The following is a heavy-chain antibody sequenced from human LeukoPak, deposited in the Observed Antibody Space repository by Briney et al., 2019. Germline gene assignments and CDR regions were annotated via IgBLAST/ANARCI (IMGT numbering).Heavy chain of an antibody. V-gene: IGHV1-18*01. CDR2: ISAYNGNT. Sequence: ASVNVSFTASGYTFTSYGISWVRQAPGQGLEWMGWISAYNGNTNYAQKLQGRVTMTTDTSTSTAYMELRSLRSDDTAVYYCAREDRYNWNLMDVWGKGTTVTVSS. CDR1: GYTFTSYG. D-gene: IGHD1-1*01. CDR3: AREDRYNWNLMDV. J-gene: IGHJ6*03.